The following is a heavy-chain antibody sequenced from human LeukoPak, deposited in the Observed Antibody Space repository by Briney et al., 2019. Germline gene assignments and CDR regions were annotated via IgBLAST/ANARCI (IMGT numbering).Heavy chain of an antibody. V-gene: IGHV3-74*01. J-gene: IGHJ4*02. CDR3: AKAHFDWLILNDY. CDR2: INSDGNSI. D-gene: IGHD3-9*01. Sequence: GGSLRLSCAASGFTFSSYWMHWVRHAPGKGLVWVSRINSDGNSINYADSVKGRFTISRDNAKNTLYLQMDSLRAEDTAVYYCAKAHFDWLILNDYWGQGTLVTVSS. CDR1: GFTFSSYW.